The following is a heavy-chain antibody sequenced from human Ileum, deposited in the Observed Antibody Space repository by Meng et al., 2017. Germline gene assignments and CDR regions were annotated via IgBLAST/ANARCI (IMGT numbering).Heavy chain of an antibody. D-gene: IGHD7-27*01. CDR1: GGSVSSASDQ. CDR3: ARDYWGSLDY. Sequence: GQLLESGHGLVRPCETLSLLCPVPGGSVSSASDQGGCIRQPPGKGLEWIGYAANSFDPSPNYNPSLKSRVTISLDTPKNQFSLKLTSVTAADTAVYYCARDYWGSLDYWGQGILVTVSS. V-gene: IGHV4-61*01. J-gene: IGHJ4*02. CDR2: AANSFDPSP.